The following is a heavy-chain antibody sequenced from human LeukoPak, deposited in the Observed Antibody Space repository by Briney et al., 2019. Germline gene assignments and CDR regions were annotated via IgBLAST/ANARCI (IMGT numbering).Heavy chain of an antibody. D-gene: IGHD3-22*01. J-gene: IGHJ4*02. CDR2: ISGSGGST. CDR3: AKGSSGYWYYFDY. CDR1: GFTFSSYG. Sequence: GGSLRLSCAASGFTFSSYGMSWVRQAPGKGLEWVSAISGSGGSTYYADSMKGRFTISRDNSKNTLYLQMNSLRAEDTAVYYCAKGSSGYWYYFDYWGQGTLVTVSS. V-gene: IGHV3-23*01.